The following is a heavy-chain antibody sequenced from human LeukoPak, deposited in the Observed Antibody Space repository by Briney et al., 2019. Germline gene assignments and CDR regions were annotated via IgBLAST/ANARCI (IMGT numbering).Heavy chain of an antibody. CDR1: GGSISRSSYY. CDR3: ARVQNYDFWSGYYYYFDY. Sequence: SETLSLTCTVSGGSISRSSYYWGWIRQPPGKGLEWIGSIYYSGSTYYNPSLKSRVTISVDTSKNQFALKLSSVTAADTAVYYCARVQNYDFWSGYYYYFDYWGQGTLVTVSS. V-gene: IGHV4-39*06. CDR2: IYYSGST. D-gene: IGHD3-3*01. J-gene: IGHJ4*02.